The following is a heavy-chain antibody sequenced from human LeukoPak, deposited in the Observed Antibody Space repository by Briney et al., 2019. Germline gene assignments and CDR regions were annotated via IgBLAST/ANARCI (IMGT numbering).Heavy chain of an antibody. CDR2: INPNSGGT. CDR1: GYTFTGYY. V-gene: IGHV1-2*02. D-gene: IGHD5-24*01. Sequence: ASVKVSCKASGYTFTGYYMHWVRQAPGQGLEWMGWINPNSGGTNYAQKFQGRVTMTRDTSISTAYMELSRLRSDDTAVCYCARDHPKRWLQGDFDYWGQGTLVTVSS. J-gene: IGHJ4*02. CDR3: ARDHPKRWLQGDFDY.